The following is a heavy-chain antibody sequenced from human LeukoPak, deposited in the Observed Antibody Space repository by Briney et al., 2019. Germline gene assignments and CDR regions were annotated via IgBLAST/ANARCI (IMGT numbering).Heavy chain of an antibody. J-gene: IGHJ4*02. CDR1: GFTFSTYV. Sequence: GGPLRLSCTASGFTFSTYVMHWFRQAPAKGLEWVSGISYDGSGKYYIASVQGRFTISRDNSKNTLYLQMNSLRTEDTALYYCARESGSYSYLLDSWGQGTLVTVSS. CDR3: ARESGSYSYLLDS. CDR2: ISYDGSGK. D-gene: IGHD1-26*01. V-gene: IGHV3-30-3*01.